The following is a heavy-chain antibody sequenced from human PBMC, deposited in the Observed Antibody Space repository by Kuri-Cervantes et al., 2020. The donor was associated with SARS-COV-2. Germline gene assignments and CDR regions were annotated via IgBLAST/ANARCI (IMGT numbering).Heavy chain of an antibody. V-gene: IGHV3-74*01. CDR3: ARGDGMDV. CDR2: IDGDGTSI. J-gene: IGHJ6*02. Sequence: GESLKISCAASGFTFSAYWMHWVRHAPGKGLVWVSHIDGDGTSIGYADSVKGRFTFSRDNAKGTLYLQMNSLRAEDTAMYYCARGDGMDVWGQGTTVTVSS. CDR1: GFTFSAYW.